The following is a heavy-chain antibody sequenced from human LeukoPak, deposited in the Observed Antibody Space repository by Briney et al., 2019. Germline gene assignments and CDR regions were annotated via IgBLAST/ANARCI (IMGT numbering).Heavy chain of an antibody. CDR3: ARGASSGWYDAFDI. D-gene: IGHD6-19*01. V-gene: IGHV4-34*01. J-gene: IGHJ3*02. CDR1: GGSFSGYY. Sequence: SETLSLTCAVYGGSFSGYYWSWIRQPPGKGLEWIGEINHSGSTNYNPSLKSRVTISVDTSKNQFSLKLSSVTAADTAVYYCARGASSGWYDAFDIWGQGTMVTVSS. CDR2: INHSGST.